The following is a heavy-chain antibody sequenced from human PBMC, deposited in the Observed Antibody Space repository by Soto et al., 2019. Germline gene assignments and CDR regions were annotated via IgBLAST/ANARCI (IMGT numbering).Heavy chain of an antibody. Sequence: QVRLVQSGAEVKKTGSSVKVSCKASGGTYRSYAISWVRQAPGQGLEWMGGIIPIFGTTNYAQKFQDRVTITADESTSTAYMDLNSLRSDDTAVYYCASNNRASYHFDSWGQGTLVTVSS. CDR3: ASNNRASYHFDS. CDR2: IIPIFGTT. CDR1: GGTYRSYA. D-gene: IGHD3-16*02. J-gene: IGHJ4*02. V-gene: IGHV1-69*01.